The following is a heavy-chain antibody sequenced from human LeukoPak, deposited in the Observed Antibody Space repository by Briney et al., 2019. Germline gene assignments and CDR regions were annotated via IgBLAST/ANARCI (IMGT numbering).Heavy chain of an antibody. D-gene: IGHD2-21*02. V-gene: IGHV3-74*01. Sequence: GGSLRLSCAASGFIFSRYWMKWVRQAPGKGGVWVSRINSDGSRTIYADSVKGRFTISRDNAKNTLYQQMNSLRAEDTAVYYCARDPRYCGGDCYTFDYWGQGTLVTVSS. J-gene: IGHJ4*02. CDR3: ARDPRYCGGDCYTFDY. CDR1: GFIFSRYW. CDR2: INSDGSRT.